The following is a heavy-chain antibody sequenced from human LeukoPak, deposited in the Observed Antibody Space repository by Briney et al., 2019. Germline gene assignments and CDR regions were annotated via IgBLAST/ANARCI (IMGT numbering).Heavy chain of an antibody. CDR2: ISAYNGNT. CDR3: ARDGRERNRSWFDP. D-gene: IGHD1-26*01. Sequence: GASVKVSCKASGYTFTGYYMHWVRQAPGQGLEWMGWISAYNGNTNYAQKLQGRVTITTDTSTSTAYMELRSLRSDDTAVYYCARDGRERNRSWFDPWGQGTLVTVSS. CDR1: GYTFTGYY. J-gene: IGHJ5*02. V-gene: IGHV1-18*04.